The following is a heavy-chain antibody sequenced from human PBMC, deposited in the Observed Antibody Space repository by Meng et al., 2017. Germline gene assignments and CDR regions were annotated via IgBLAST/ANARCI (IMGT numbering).Heavy chain of an antibody. CDR1: GYTFTGYY. Sequence: QVQVVQSGAEGKKPGASVKVSCKASGYTFTGYYMHWVRQAPGQGLEWMGRINPNSGGTNYAQKFQGRVTMTRDTSISTAYMELSRLRSDDTAVYYCARMNYGSGSRRLDYWGQGTLVTASS. J-gene: IGHJ4*02. D-gene: IGHD3-10*01. CDR3: ARMNYGSGSRRLDY. V-gene: IGHV1-2*06. CDR2: INPNSGGT.